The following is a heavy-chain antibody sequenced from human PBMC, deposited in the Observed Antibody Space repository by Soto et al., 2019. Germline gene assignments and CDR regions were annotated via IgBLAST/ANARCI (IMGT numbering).Heavy chain of an antibody. CDR1: ECTFVKYY. CDR3: AREYTAWPLAYGLDV. D-gene: IGHD2-2*02. Sequence: GGSLRLSCAASECTFVKYYMTWVRQAPGKGPEWVANIKPDGSEQYYVDSVKGRFTISRDNAKNSVSLQMNSLRAEDTAVYYCAREYTAWPLAYGLDVWGQGTTVTVSS. V-gene: IGHV3-7*01. CDR2: IKPDGSEQ. J-gene: IGHJ6*02.